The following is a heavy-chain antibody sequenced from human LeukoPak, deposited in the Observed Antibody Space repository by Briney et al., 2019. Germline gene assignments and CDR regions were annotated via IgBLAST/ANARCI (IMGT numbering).Heavy chain of an antibody. J-gene: IGHJ4*02. CDR2: IYYTGST. D-gene: IGHD6-19*01. CDR3: ARGPSLAVYEFDY. CDR1: GGSINGYY. Sequence: PSETLSLTCTVSGGSINGYYWSWIRQSPGKGLESLGYIYYTGSTNYNPSLKSRVTMSVDTSRNQFSLKLRSVTAADTAVYYCARGPSLAVYEFDYWGQGTLVTVSS. V-gene: IGHV4-59*01.